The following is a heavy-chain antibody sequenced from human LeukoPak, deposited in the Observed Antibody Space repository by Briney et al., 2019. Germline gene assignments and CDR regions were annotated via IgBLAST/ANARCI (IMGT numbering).Heavy chain of an antibody. CDR3: ARGAYYSGSMVDY. J-gene: IGHJ4*02. D-gene: IGHD3-10*01. CDR1: GYTFTSYY. CDR2: INPSGGST. V-gene: IGHV1-46*01. Sequence: ASVKVSCKASGYTFTSYYIHWVRQAPGQGLEWMGIINPSGGSTNYAQKLQGRVSMTRDTSTSTVYIELSSLRSEDTAVYYCARGAYYSGSMVDYWGQGTLVTVSS.